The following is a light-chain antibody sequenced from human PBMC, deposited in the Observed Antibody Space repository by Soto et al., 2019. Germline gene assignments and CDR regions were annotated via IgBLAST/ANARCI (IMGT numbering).Light chain of an antibody. CDR2: AAS. CDR3: QQLDSYPT. V-gene: IGKV1-9*01. J-gene: IGKJ4*01. Sequence: QLTQSPSSLSASVGDRVTITCRASQGISSYLAWYQQKPGKAPELLIYAASTLQTGVPSRFSGSGSGTDFTLTISSLQPEDFATYYCQQLDSYPTFGGGTKVEIK. CDR1: QGISSY.